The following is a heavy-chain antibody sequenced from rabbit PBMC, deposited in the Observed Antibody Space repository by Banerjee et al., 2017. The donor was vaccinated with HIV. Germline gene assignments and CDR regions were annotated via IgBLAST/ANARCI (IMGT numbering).Heavy chain of an antibody. D-gene: IGHD1-1*01. J-gene: IGHJ6*01. CDR2: IYTGSGST. CDR1: GIDFSGSGC. CDR3: ARTGAGGYLYGMDL. Sequence: QEQLVEYGGDLVKPGGTLTLTCKASGIDFSGSGCMCWVRQAPGKGPEWIACIYTGSGSTYYASWAKGRFTISSHNAQNTLYLQLNSLTAADTATYFCARTGAGGYLYGMDLWGQGTLVTVS. V-gene: IGHV1S43*01.